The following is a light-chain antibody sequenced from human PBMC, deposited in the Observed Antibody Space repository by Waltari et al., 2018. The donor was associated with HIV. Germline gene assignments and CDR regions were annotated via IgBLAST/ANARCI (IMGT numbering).Light chain of an antibody. J-gene: IGLJ2*01. Sequence: QPVLTQPPSASGTPGQRVIISCSGSSSHIGSHAVSWYHPLPGATPTLLIFGNNQRSSGVPDRFSGSKSATSASLAISGLRSVDEADYSCAAWDDSLDGPVFGGGTKLTVL. CDR1: SSHIGSHA. CDR3: AAWDDSLDGPV. V-gene: IGLV1-44*01. CDR2: GNN.